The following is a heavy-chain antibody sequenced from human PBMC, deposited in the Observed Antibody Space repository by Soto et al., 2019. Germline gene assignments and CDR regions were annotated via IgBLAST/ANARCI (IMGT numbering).Heavy chain of an antibody. Sequence: QVQLVQSGAEVKKPGSSVKVSCKASGGTFTSYAISWGRQAPGPGFECMGGIIPIFGTRTYAQKFQGRGTITAAESRGTANIELSSMRNEDKPVYYCAIGIPRGTVEAMTCDFASGGQGTLVTVSS. CDR1: GGTFTSYA. CDR2: IIPIFGTR. CDR3: AIGIPRGTVEAMTCDFAS. D-gene: IGHD5-12*01. J-gene: IGHJ4*02. V-gene: IGHV1-69*01.